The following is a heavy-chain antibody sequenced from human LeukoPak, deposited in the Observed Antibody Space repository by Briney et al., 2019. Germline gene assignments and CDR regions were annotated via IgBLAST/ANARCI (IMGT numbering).Heavy chain of an antibody. V-gene: IGHV3-11*01. J-gene: IGHJ4*02. CDR2: ISSSGSTI. CDR3: ARVVVTAEEYYFDY. D-gene: IGHD2-2*01. CDR1: GFTFSDYY. Sequence: GGSLRLSCAASGFTFSDYYMSWIRQAPGEGLEWVSYISSSGSTIYYADSVKGRFTISRDNAKNSLYLRMNSLRAEDTAVYYCARVVVTAEEYYFDYWGQGTLVTVSS.